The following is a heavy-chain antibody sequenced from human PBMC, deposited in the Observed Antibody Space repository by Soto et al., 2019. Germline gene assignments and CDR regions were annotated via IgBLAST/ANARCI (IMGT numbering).Heavy chain of an antibody. Sequence: ASVKVSCKASGYMFTGYYIHRVRQAPGQGLEWMGWINPKSGGTKYAEKFQGRVSMTGDTSITTAYLELSSLTSDDTAVYYCATDRVAFDMWGQGTKVTVSS. J-gene: IGHJ3*02. V-gene: IGHV1-2*02. CDR3: ATDRVAFDM. CDR2: INPKSGGT. D-gene: IGHD3-22*01. CDR1: GYMFTGYY.